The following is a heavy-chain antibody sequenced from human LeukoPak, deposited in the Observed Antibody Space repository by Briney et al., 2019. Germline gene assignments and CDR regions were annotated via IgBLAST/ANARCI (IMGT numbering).Heavy chain of an antibody. CDR2: ISSSSSYI. CDR1: GFTFSSYS. CDR3: ASNLAYYDFWSGPIRLDYWYFDL. J-gene: IGHJ2*01. D-gene: IGHD3-3*01. Sequence: PGGSLRLSCAASGFTFSSYSMNWVRQAPGKGLEWVSSISSSSSYIYYADSVKGRFTISRDNAKNSLCLQMNSLRAEDTAVYYCASNLAYYDFWSGPIRLDYWYFDLWGRGTLVTVSS. V-gene: IGHV3-21*01.